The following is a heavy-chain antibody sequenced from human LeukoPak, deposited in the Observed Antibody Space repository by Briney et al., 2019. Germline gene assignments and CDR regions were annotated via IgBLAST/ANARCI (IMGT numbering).Heavy chain of an antibody. J-gene: IGHJ4*02. CDR1: GGTFSSYA. CDR3: ARRRESSGLIFDY. V-gene: IGHV1-69*05. Sequence: ASVKVSCKASGGTFSSYAISWVRQSPGQRLEWMGRIIPIFGTANYAQKFQGRVTITTDESTSTAYMELSSLRSEDTAVYYCARRRESSGLIFDYWGQGTLVTVSS. D-gene: IGHD6-19*01. CDR2: IIPIFGTA.